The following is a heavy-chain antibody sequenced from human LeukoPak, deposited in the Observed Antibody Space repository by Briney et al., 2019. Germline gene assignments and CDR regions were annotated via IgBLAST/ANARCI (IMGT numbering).Heavy chain of an antibody. Sequence: PGGSLRLSCAASGFIFSSYAMSWVRQGPGMGLESVSAISASASHTYYADSVKGRFTISRDNSKNTLYLQMNSLRAEDTAVYYCAREELMVHALHVPPFDYWGQGTLVTVSS. V-gene: IGHV3-23*01. D-gene: IGHD2-8*01. CDR3: AREELMVHALHVPPFDY. CDR2: ISASASHT. J-gene: IGHJ4*02. CDR1: GFIFSSYA.